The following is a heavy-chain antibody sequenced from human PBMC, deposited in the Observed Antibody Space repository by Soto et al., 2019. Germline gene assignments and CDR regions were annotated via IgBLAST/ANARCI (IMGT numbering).Heavy chain of an antibody. Sequence: QVQLQESGPGLVKPSQTLSLTCTVSGGSISSGGYYWSWIRQHPGKGLEWIGYIDYSGSTYYNPSLKSRVTISVDTAKNQFSLKLSSVTAADTAVYYCARGPYCSGGSCYFGWFDPWGQGTLVTVSA. CDR1: GGSISSGGYY. D-gene: IGHD2-15*01. V-gene: IGHV4-31*03. CDR3: ARGPYCSGGSCYFGWFDP. J-gene: IGHJ5*02. CDR2: IDYSGST.